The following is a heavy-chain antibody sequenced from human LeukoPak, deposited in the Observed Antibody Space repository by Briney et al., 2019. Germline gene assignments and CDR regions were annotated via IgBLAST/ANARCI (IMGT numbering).Heavy chain of an antibody. J-gene: IGHJ5*02. CDR2: IYSAGGT. CDR3: VRNSGELGA. CDR1: EITVSNNY. D-gene: IGHD2-21*01. Sequence: GGSLRLSCAASEITVSNNYMSWVRRAAGKGLEWVALIYSAGGTYYADSVKGRFTISRDNSKNTLHLQMNSLRAEDTAVYYCVRNSGELGAWGQGTLVTVSS. V-gene: IGHV3-53*01.